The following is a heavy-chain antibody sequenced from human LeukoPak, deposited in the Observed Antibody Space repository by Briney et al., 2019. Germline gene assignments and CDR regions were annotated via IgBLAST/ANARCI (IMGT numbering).Heavy chain of an antibody. CDR2: IRSKRNNYAT. D-gene: IGHD4-23*01. CDR3: AKDLLRWSFDY. J-gene: IGHJ4*02. CDR1: GFTFSDSA. V-gene: IGHV3-73*01. Sequence: GGSLRLSCAASGFTFSDSAIHWVRQASGKGLEWVGHIRSKRNNYATLYAASVTGRFTISRHDSRNTAYLQMNSLRADDTAVYYCAKDLLRWSFDYWGQGTLVTVSS.